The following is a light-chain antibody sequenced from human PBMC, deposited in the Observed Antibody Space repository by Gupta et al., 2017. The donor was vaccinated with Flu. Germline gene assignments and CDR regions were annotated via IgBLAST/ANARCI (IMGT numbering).Light chain of an antibody. CDR2: AAS. V-gene: IGKV1-39*01. CDR1: QSISIY. Sequence: GDSVTISCRASQSISIYLNWYQQKPGKAPQLLIFAASTLQSGVPSRFSGGGSGTDFALTISSLQPEDFATYYCQQSYRTPVYTFGQGTKLEFK. J-gene: IGKJ2*01. CDR3: QQSYRTPVYT.